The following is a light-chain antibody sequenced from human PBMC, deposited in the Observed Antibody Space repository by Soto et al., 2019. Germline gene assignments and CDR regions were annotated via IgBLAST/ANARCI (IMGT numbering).Light chain of an antibody. CDR3: LLSYTRARHVV. Sequence: QAVVTQEPSLTVSPGGTVTLTCGSSTGAVTSGHYPYWFQQKPGQALRTLIYDTTKKHSWTPARFSGSLLGGKAALTLTGAQPEDEAEYYCLLSYTRARHVVFGGGTKLTV. J-gene: IGLJ2*01. V-gene: IGLV7-46*01. CDR1: TGAVTSGHY. CDR2: DTT.